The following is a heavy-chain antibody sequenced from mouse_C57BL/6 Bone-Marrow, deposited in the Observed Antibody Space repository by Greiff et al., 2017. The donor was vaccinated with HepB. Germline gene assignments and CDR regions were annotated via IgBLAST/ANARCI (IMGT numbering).Heavy chain of an antibody. CDR2: ISYDGSN. J-gene: IGHJ3*01. V-gene: IGHV3-6*01. D-gene: IGHD4-1*01. CDR3: ASVGTGFAY. Sequence: EVKLMESGPGLVKPSQSLSLTCSVTGYSITSGYYWNWIRQFPGNKLEWMGYISYDGSNNYNPSLKNRISITRDTSKNQFFLKLNSVTTEDSATYYCASVGTGFAYWGQGTLVTVSA. CDR1: GYSITSGYY.